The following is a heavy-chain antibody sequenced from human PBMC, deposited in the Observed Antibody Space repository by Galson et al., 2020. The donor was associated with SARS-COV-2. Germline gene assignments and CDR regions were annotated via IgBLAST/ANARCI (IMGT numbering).Heavy chain of an antibody. D-gene: IGHD1-26*01. CDR1: GFTFSSYA. V-gene: IGHV3-23*01. J-gene: IGHJ3*02. CDR2: ISGSGGST. Sequence: GESLKISCAASGFTFSSYAMSWVRQAPGKGLEWVSAISGSGGSTYYADSVKGRFTISRDNSKNTLYLQMNSLRAEDTAVYYCAKEYYPMTRLYDAFDIWGQGTMVTVSS. CDR3: AKEYYPMTRLYDAFDI.